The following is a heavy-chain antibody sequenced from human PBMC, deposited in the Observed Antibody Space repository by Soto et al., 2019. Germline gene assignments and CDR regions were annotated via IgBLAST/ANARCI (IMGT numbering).Heavy chain of an antibody. J-gene: IGHJ4*02. Sequence: GESLKISCKGSGYSFAGYWITWVRQKPGKGLEWMGRIDPSDSQTYYSPSFRGHVTISVTKSITTVFLQWSSLRASDTAMYYCARQIYDSDTGPNFQYYFDSWGQGAPVTVS. CDR1: GYSFAGYW. D-gene: IGHD3-22*01. CDR3: ARQIYDSDTGPNFQYYFDS. V-gene: IGHV5-10-1*01. CDR2: IDPSDSQT.